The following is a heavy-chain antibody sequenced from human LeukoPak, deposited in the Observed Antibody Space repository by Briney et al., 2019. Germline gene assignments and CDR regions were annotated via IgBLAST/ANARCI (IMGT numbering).Heavy chain of an antibody. CDR1: GFTFSTYS. V-gene: IGHV3-48*04. D-gene: IGHD4-17*01. CDR3: ARGNDYGDRSYDY. CDR2: ISSSGSTI. Sequence: PGGSLRLSCAASGFTFSTYSMNWVRQAPGKGLEWVSYISSSGSTIYYADSVKGRFTISRDNAKNSLYLQMNSLRAEDTAVYYCARGNDYGDRSYDYWGQGTLVTVSS. J-gene: IGHJ4*02.